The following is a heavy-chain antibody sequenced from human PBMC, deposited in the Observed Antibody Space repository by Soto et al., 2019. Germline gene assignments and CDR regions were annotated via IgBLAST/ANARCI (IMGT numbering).Heavy chain of an antibody. Sequence: PGESLKISCKDSGYSFTSYWIAWVRQMPGKGLEWMGIIYPGDSDTKYSPSFRGQVTISADKSISTAYLQWSSLRPSDTAMYYWARRLWSGYDLMNFYYGMDVGGQGTTVPVSS. V-gene: IGHV5-51*01. J-gene: IGHJ6*02. CDR1: GYSFTSYW. D-gene: IGHD5-12*01. CDR2: IYPGDSDT. CDR3: ARRLWSGYDLMNFYYGMDV.